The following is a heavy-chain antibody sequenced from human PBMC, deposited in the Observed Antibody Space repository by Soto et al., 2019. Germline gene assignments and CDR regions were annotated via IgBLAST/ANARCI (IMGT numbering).Heavy chain of an antibody. CDR1: GFIFSSYD. Sequence: GGSLRLSCATSGFIFSSYDMTWVRQAPGKGLEWVSSITTSGSYIYYADSVRGRFTISRDNAKNSVFLQMSSLRAEDTAVYYCARDRYDSSGYYHYWGQGTLVNVSS. CDR2: ITTSGSYI. V-gene: IGHV3-21*01. CDR3: ARDRYDSSGYYHY. J-gene: IGHJ4*02. D-gene: IGHD3-22*01.